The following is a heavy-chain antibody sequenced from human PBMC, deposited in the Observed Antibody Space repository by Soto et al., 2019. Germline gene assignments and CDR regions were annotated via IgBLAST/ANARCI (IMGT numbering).Heavy chain of an antibody. CDR2: IIPIFGTA. CDR1: GGTFSSYA. D-gene: IGHD2-21*01. V-gene: IGHV1-69*13. CDR3: ARDGLSDGYNLPYYYGMDV. Sequence: SVKVSCKASGGTFSSYAISWVRQAPGQGLEWMGGIIPIFGTANYAQKFQGRVTITADESTSTAYMELSSLRSEDTAVYYCARDGLSDGYNLPYYYGMDVWGQGTTVTVSS. J-gene: IGHJ6*02.